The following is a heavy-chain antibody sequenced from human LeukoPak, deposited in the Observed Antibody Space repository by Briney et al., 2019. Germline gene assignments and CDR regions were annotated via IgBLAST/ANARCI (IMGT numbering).Heavy chain of an antibody. D-gene: IGHD6-19*01. V-gene: IGHV4-61*02. J-gene: IGHJ4*02. CDR1: GASISGGTYY. CDR3: ARGNSGWYYFDY. CDR2: IYTSGST. Sequence: SETLSLTCSVSGASISGGTYYWSWIRQPAGKGLEWIGRIYTSGSTNYNPSLKSRVTMSVDTSKNQFSLKLSSVTAADTAVYYCARGNSGWYYFDYWGQGTLVTVSS.